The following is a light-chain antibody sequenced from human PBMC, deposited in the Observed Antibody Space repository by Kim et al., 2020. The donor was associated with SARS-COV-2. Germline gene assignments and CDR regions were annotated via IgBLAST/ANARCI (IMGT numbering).Light chain of an antibody. CDR1: QSISSW. CDR3: KQYNSYPVT. V-gene: IGKV1-5*03. J-gene: IGKJ1*01. Sequence: ASVGGRFTITCRASQSISSWLAWYQQKPGKAPKLLIYKASSLESGVPSRFSGSGSGTEFTLTISSLQPDDFATYYCKQYNSYPVTFGQGTKVDIK. CDR2: KAS.